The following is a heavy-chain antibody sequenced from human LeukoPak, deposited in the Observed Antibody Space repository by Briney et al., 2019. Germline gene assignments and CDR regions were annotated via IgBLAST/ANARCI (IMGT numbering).Heavy chain of an antibody. CDR1: GFTFSSYA. D-gene: IGHD2-15*01. J-gene: IGHJ4*02. Sequence: GRSLRLSCAASGFTFSSYAMHWVRQAPGKGLEWVAVISYDGSNKYYADSVKGQFTISRDNSKTTLYLQMNSLRAEDKAVYYCARDGPTRFYYFDYWGQGTLVTVSS. CDR2: ISYDGSNK. V-gene: IGHV3-30*04. CDR3: ARDGPTRFYYFDY.